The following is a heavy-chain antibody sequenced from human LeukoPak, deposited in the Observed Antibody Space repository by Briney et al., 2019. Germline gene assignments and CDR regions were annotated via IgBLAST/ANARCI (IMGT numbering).Heavy chain of an antibody. CDR1: GGTFSSYA. V-gene: IGHV1-69*01. D-gene: IGHD3-10*01. CDR3: ATSFGEFLYFDY. Sequence: SVKVSCKASGGTFSSYAISWVRQAPGQGLEWMGGIIPIFGTANDAQKFQGRVTITADESTSTAYMELSSLRSEDTAVYYCATSFGEFLYFDYWGQGTLVTVSS. J-gene: IGHJ4*02. CDR2: IIPIFGTA.